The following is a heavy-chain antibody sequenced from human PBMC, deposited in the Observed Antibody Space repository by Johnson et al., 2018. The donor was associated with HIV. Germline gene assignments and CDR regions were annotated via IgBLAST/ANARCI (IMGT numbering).Heavy chain of an antibody. J-gene: IGHJ3*02. CDR1: GFTFSSYA. CDR2: ISYDGSNK. Sequence: ESGGGVVQPGRSLRLSCAASGFTFSSYAMHWVRQAPGKGLEWVAVISYDGSNKYYADSVKGRFTISRDNSKNTLYLQMNSLRAEDTAVYYCARDLNHFGGAFDIWGQGTMVTVSS. D-gene: IGHD3-16*01. CDR3: ARDLNHFGGAFDI. V-gene: IGHV3-30*04.